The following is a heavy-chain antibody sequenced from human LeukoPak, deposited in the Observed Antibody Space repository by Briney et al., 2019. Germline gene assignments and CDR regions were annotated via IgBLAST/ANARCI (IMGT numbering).Heavy chain of an antibody. Sequence: ASVKVSRKASLGTFSSYAISWVRQAPRHGLEWMGRIIPIFGTANYAQKFQGRVTITTDESTSTAYMELSSLRSEDTAVYYCARTELGYCSGGSCYAYFDYWGQGTLVTVSS. CDR2: IIPIFGTA. CDR3: ARTELGYCSGGSCYAYFDY. V-gene: IGHV1-69*05. D-gene: IGHD2-15*01. CDR1: LGTFSSYA. J-gene: IGHJ4*02.